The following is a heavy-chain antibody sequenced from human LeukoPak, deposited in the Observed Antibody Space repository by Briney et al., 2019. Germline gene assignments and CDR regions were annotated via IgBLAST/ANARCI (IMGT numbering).Heavy chain of an antibody. D-gene: IGHD3-3*01. CDR1: GFTFSSYG. CDR3: ARDEKESESITIFGVAHAGGYYYYYMDV. Sequence: PGGSLRLSCAASGFTFSSYGMHWVRQAPGKGLEWVAVIWYDGSNKYYADSVRGRFTISRDNSKNTLYLQMNSLRAEDTAVYYCARDEKESESITIFGVAHAGGYYYYYMDVWGKGTTVTVSS. V-gene: IGHV3-33*01. J-gene: IGHJ6*03. CDR2: IWYDGSNK.